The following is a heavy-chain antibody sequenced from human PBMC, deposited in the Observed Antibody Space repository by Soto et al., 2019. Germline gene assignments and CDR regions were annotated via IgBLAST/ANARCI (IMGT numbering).Heavy chain of an antibody. CDR3: ARDIRSSYYDILTGYRTGYYYYGMDV. D-gene: IGHD3-9*01. Sequence: SETLSLTCTVSGGSISSYYWSWIRQPPGKGLEWIGYIYYSGSTNYNPSLKSRVTISVDTSKNQFSLKLSSVTAADTAVYYCARDIRSSYYDILTGYRTGYYYYGMDVWGQGTTVTVSS. J-gene: IGHJ6*02. CDR2: IYYSGST. V-gene: IGHV4-59*01. CDR1: GGSISSYY.